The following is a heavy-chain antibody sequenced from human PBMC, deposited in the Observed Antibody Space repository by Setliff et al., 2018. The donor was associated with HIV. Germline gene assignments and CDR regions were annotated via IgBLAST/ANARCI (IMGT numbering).Heavy chain of an antibody. V-gene: IGHV4-59*01. CDR1: GVSITYNY. J-gene: IGHJ4*02. D-gene: IGHD2-15*01. CDR2: IHSSGTT. Sequence: PSETLSLTCIVSGVSITYNYWTWIRQPPGKGPEWIGYIHSSGTTHYNPSLSSRVTISFDASKKYFSLKLTSVTAADTAMYYCATYSAGEGGRGHWGQGTLVTVSS. CDR3: ATYSAGEGGRGH.